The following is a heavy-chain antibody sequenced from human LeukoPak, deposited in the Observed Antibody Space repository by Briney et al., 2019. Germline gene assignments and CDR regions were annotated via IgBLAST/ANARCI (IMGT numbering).Heavy chain of an antibody. CDR1: GFTFSSYS. CDR2: ISSSSSYI. CDR3: ASGIAVVHYFDY. Sequence: GGSLRLSCAASGFTFSSYSMNWVRQAPGKGLEWVSSISSSSSYIYYADSVKGRFTISRDNAKNSLYLQMNSLRAEDTAVYYCASGIAVVHYFDYWGQGTLATVSS. J-gene: IGHJ4*02. V-gene: IGHV3-21*01. D-gene: IGHD6-19*01.